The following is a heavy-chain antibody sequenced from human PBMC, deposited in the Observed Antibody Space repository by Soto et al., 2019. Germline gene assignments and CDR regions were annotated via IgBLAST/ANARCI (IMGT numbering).Heavy chain of an antibody. CDR1: GFTFSSYA. CDR2: ISYDGSNK. CDR3: ARVVTAMVTYYGMDV. D-gene: IGHD5-18*01. J-gene: IGHJ6*02. V-gene: IGHV3-30-3*01. Sequence: QVQLVESGGGGVQPGRSLRLSCAASGFTFSSYAMHWVRQAPGKGLEWVAVISYDGSNKYYADSVKGRFTISRDNSKNTLYLQMNSLRAEDTAVYYCARVVTAMVTYYGMDVWGQGTTVTVSS.